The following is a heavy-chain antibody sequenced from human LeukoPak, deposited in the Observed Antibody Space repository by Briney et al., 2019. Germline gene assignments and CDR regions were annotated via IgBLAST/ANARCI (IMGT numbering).Heavy chain of an antibody. CDR2: ISSSSSYI. D-gene: IGHD3-10*01. CDR1: GFTFSSYS. V-gene: IGHV3-21*04. J-gene: IGHJ4*02. Sequence: GGSLRLSCAASGFTFSSYSMNWVRQAPGKGLEWVSSISSSSSYIYYADSVKGRLTISRDNAKNSLYLQMNSLRAEDMALYYCAKQAVAGHMVRGAYFDYWGQGTLVTVSS. CDR3: AKQAVAGHMVRGAYFDY.